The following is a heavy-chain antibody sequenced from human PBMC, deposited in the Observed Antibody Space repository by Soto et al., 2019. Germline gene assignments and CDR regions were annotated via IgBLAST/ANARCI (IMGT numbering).Heavy chain of an antibody. CDR1: GGTFSSYT. D-gene: IGHD3-10*01. CDR3: ARPYYGSGSYYYYYGMDV. CDR2: IIPILGIA. V-gene: IGHV1-69*02. J-gene: IGHJ6*02. Sequence: SVKVSCKASGGTFSSYTISWVRQAPGQGLEWMGRIIPILGIANYAQKFQGRVTITADKSTSTAYMELSSLRSEDTAVYYCARPYYGSGSYYYYYGMDVWGQGTTVNDSS.